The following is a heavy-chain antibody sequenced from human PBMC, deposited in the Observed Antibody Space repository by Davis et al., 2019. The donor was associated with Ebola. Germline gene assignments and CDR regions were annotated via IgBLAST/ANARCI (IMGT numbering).Heavy chain of an antibody. CDR3: AKDSKMASITFDY. CDR2: IIPIFGTA. V-gene: IGHV1-69*13. Sequence: SVKVSCKASGGTFSSYAISWVRQAPGQGLEWMGGIIPIFGTANYAQKFQGRVTITADESTSTAYMELSSLRSEDTAVYYCAKDSKMASITFDYWGQGTLVTVSS. J-gene: IGHJ4*02. D-gene: IGHD5-24*01. CDR1: GGTFSSYA.